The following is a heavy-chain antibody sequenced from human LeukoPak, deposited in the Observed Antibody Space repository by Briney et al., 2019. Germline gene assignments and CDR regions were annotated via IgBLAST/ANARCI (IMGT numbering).Heavy chain of an antibody. D-gene: IGHD6-6*01. V-gene: IGHV3-30*03. CDR1: GFTFSSYG. Sequence: PGGSLRLSCAASGFTFSSYGMHWVRQAPGKGLEWVAVISYDGSNKYYADSVKGRFTISRDNSKNTLYLQMNSLRAEDTAVYYCARGENRQLAFDYWGQGTLVTVSS. CDR2: ISYDGSNK. J-gene: IGHJ4*02. CDR3: ARGENRQLAFDY.